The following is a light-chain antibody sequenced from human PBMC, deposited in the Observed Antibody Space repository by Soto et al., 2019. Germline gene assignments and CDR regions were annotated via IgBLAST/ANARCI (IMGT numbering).Light chain of an antibody. V-gene: IGKV3-15*01. J-gene: IGKJ5*01. Sequence: EIVMTQSPATLSVSPGEGATLSCRASQGIGDTLAWYQQKPGQTPRLLIYDTAIRATGVPARFSGSRSGAEFTLTISSLQSEDFAVYYCQQYNTRPPITFGQGTRLEI. CDR1: QGIGDT. CDR3: QQYNTRPPIT. CDR2: DTA.